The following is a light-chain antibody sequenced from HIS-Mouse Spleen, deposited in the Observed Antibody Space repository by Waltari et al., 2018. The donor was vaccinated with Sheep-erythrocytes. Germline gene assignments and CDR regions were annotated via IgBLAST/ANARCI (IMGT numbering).Light chain of an antibody. V-gene: IGLV3-19*01. J-gene: IGLJ2*01. Sequence: SSELTQDPAVSVALGQTVRITCQGDSLRSYYASWYQQKPGQAPVLVIYGKNNRPSGIPDRFSGSSSGNTASLTITGAQAEDEADYYCQSYDSSLSGVVFGGGTKLTVL. CDR2: GKN. CDR1: SLRSYY. CDR3: QSYDSSLSGVV.